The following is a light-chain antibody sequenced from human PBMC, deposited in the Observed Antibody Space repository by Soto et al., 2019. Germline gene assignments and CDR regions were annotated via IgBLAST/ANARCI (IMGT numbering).Light chain of an antibody. V-gene: IGLV2-14*03. CDR2: DVS. CDR3: SSFTPTSTHV. J-gene: IGLJ1*01. CDR1: SSDIGGYNY. Sequence: QSALTQPASVSGSPGQSITISCTGTSSDIGGYNYVSWYQHLPGKAPKLMIYDVSNRPSGVSDRFSGSKSGNTASLTIFGLQADDEADYYCSSFTPTSTHVFGSGTKVTVL.